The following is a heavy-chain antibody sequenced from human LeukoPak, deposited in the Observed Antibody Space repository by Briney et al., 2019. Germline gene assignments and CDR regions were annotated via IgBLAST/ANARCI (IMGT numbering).Heavy chain of an antibody. J-gene: IGHJ4*02. D-gene: IGHD3-10*01. V-gene: IGHV5-51*01. CDR1: GYSFTSYW. CDR2: IYPGDSDT. CDR3: ARWPDGSGMYYFDY. Sequence: GESLKISCKGSGYSFTSYWIGWVRQMPGKGLEWMGLIYPGDSDTRIRPSFQGQVTISADESFSTAYLQWSSLKASDTAMYYCARWPDGSGMYYFDYWGQGTLVTVSS.